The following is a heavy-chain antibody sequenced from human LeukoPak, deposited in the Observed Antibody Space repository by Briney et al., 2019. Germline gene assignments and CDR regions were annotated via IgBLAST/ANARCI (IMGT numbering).Heavy chain of an antibody. V-gene: IGHV1-46*01. Sequence: VASVKVSCKASGYTFTSYYMHWVRQAPGQGLEWMGIINPSGGSTSYAQKFQGRVTMTRDTSTSTVYMELGSLRSEDTAVYYCARGGRIAARPGYIGYWGQGTLVTVSS. CDR1: GYTFTSYY. J-gene: IGHJ4*02. CDR3: ARGGRIAARPGYIGY. CDR2: INPSGGST. D-gene: IGHD6-6*01.